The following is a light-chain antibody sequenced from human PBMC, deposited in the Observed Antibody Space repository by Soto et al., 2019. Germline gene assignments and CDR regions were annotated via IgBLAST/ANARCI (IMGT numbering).Light chain of an antibody. Sequence: QAVVTQPPSASGTPGQRVTISCSGSSSNIASNNVYWYQHLPGTAPTLLIYKNYQRPSGVPDRFSGSKSGTSASLAISGLRSEDEADYYCATWDDGLSGWMFGGGTKVTVL. V-gene: IGLV1-47*01. CDR3: ATWDDGLSGWM. CDR2: KNY. J-gene: IGLJ3*02. CDR1: SSNIASNN.